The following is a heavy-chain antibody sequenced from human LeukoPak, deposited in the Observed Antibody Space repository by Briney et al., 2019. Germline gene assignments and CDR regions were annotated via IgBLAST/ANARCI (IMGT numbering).Heavy chain of an antibody. D-gene: IGHD3-10*01. CDR3: ARDLARGGSYYYYYMDV. CDR2: IYYSGST. CDR1: GGSISSYY. V-gene: IGHV4-59*01. J-gene: IGHJ6*03. Sequence: SETLSLTCTVSGGSISSYYWSWIRQPPGKGLEWIGYIYYSGSTNYNPSLKSRVTISVDTSKNQFSLKLSSVTAADTAVYYCARDLARGGSYYYYYMDVWGKGTTVTISS.